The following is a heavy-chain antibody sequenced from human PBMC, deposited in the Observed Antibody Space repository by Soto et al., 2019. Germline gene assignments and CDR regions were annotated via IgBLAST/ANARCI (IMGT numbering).Heavy chain of an antibody. CDR3: ARDGCSSASCYGYYYYYYMDV. CDR2: ISAYNGNT. J-gene: IGHJ6*03. CDR1: ASTFTRYV. V-gene: IGHV1-18*01. Sequence: APPKASCKASASTFTRYVMSWVRQAPGQGLERVGWISAYNGNTNYAQKLQGRVTMTTDTAASTAYMELRSLRSDNTAVYYCARDGCSSASCYGYYYYYYMDVWGKGTTVTVSS. D-gene: IGHD2-2*01.